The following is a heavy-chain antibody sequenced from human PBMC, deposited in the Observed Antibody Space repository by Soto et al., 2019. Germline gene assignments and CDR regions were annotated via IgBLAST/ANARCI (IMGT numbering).Heavy chain of an antibody. CDR1: GGSISSSSYY. V-gene: IGHV4-39*01. D-gene: IGHD2-15*01. CDR2: IYYSGST. J-gene: IGHJ4*02. CDR3: ARTNHCSGGSCYSDKEDY. Sequence: QLQLQESGPGLVKPSETLSLTCTVSGGSISSSSYYWGWIRQPPGKGLEWIGSIYYSGSTYYNPSLKSRVTIFVDTSKNQFSLKLSSVTAADTAVYYCARTNHCSGGSCYSDKEDYWGQGTLVTVSS.